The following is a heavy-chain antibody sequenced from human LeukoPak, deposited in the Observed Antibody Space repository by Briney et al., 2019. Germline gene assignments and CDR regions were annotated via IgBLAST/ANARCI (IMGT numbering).Heavy chain of an antibody. CDR2: ISAYNGNT. D-gene: IGHD1-26*01. CDR3: ARSGSHNYYYYGMDV. V-gene: IGHV1-18*01. Sequence: GASVKVSCKASGYTFTNYGISWVRQPPGQGLEWMGWISAYNGNTKYAQKFQSRVTMTTDTSTNTVNMELRSLRSDDTAVFYCARSGSHNYYYYGMDVWGQGTTVIVSS. CDR1: GYTFTNYG. J-gene: IGHJ6*02.